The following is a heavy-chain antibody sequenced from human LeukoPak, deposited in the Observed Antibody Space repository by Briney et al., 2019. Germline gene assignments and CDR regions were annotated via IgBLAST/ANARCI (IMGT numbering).Heavy chain of an antibody. D-gene: IGHD3-22*01. CDR2: INPNSGGT. Sequence: ASVKVSFKASGHTFTGYYMHWVRQAPGQGLEWMGWINPNSGGTNYAQKFQGRVTMTRDTSITTVHMELSRLRSDDTAVYYCARDSDSTGYNWFDPWGQGTLVTVSS. CDR3: ARDSDSTGYNWFDP. V-gene: IGHV1-2*02. J-gene: IGHJ5*02. CDR1: GHTFTGYY.